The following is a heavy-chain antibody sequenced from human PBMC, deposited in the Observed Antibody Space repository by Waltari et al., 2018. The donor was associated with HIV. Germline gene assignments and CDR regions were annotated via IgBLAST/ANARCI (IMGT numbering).Heavy chain of an antibody. D-gene: IGHD4-4*01. CDR3: ARDWGVTTGPFDF. V-gene: IGHV4-30-4*01. J-gene: IGHJ4*02. Sequence: QVHLQESGPGLVKPSQTLSLTCTVSGGSVNSAGFFWRWARPRPGKGLEWIGYISHSGNAHYNPSFRSRATISLDTSMNQFSLNLNFVTAADTAIYYCARDWGVTTGPFDFWGQGTQVTVSS. CDR1: GGSVNSAGFF. CDR2: ISHSGNA.